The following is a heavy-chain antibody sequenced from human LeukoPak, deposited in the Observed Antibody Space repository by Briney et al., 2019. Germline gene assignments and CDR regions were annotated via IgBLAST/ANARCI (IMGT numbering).Heavy chain of an antibody. V-gene: IGHV5-51*01. Sequence: GESLKISCKGSGYSFTSYWIGRVRQMPGKGLEWMGIIYPGDSDTRYSPSFQGQVTISADKSISTAYLQWSSLKASDTAMYYCARRGYCSSTSCYAFDYWGQGTLVTVSS. CDR2: IYPGDSDT. J-gene: IGHJ4*02. CDR3: ARRGYCSSTSCYAFDY. D-gene: IGHD2-2*03. CDR1: GYSFTSYW.